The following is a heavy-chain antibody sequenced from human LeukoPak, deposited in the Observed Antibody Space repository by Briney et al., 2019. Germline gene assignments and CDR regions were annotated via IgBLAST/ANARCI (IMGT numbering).Heavy chain of an antibody. CDR2: IRSKAYGGTT. D-gene: IGHD5-18*01. Sequence: GGSLRLSCTASGFTFGDYAMSWFRQAPGKGLEWVGCIRSKAYGGTTEYAASVKGRFTISRDDSKSIAYLQMNSLKTEDTAVYYCTREISWIQLWPTGNAFDIWGQGTMVTVSS. CDR1: GFTFGDYA. CDR3: TREISWIQLWPTGNAFDI. V-gene: IGHV3-49*03. J-gene: IGHJ3*02.